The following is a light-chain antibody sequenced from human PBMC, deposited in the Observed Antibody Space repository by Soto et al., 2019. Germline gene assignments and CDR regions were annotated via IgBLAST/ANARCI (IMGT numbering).Light chain of an antibody. CDR2: DAS. CDR1: QSVITY. CDR3: QQRFIWPPIT. V-gene: IGKV3-11*01. Sequence: EIVLTQSPATLYLSPGERATLSCRASQSVITYLAWYQQKPGQAPRLLIYDASNRAAGIPARFSGSGSGTDFTLTISNIEPEDFAVYYCQQRFIWPPITFGQGTRLEIK. J-gene: IGKJ5*01.